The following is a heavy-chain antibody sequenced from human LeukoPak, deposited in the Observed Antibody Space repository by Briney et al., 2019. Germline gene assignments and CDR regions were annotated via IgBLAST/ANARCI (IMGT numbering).Heavy chain of an antibody. V-gene: IGHV1-8*01. Sequence: ASVKVSCKASGYTFTSYDINWVRQATGQGLEWMGWMNPNSGNTGYAQKFQGRVTMTRNTSISTAYMELSSLRSEDTAVYYCARVPAHYYARSLYYFDYWGQGTLVTVSS. CDR3: ARVPAHYYARSLYYFDY. J-gene: IGHJ4*02. D-gene: IGHD3-10*02. CDR2: MNPNSGNT. CDR1: GYTFTSYD.